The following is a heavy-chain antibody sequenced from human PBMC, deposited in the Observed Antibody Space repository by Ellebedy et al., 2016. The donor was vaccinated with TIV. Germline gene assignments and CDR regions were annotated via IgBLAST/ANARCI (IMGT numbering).Heavy chain of an antibody. D-gene: IGHD3-10*01. J-gene: IGHJ4*02. V-gene: IGHV3-74*01. CDR3: ARIYYSGSGSYWNY. CDR2: INSDGSRT. Sequence: GESLKISCAASGFTFSNHAMTWVRQAPGKGLVWVSRINSDGSRTDYADSVVKGRFTISRDNAKNTLYLQMNSLRAEDTAVYYCARIYYSGSGSYWNYWGQGTLVTVSS. CDR1: GFTFSNHA.